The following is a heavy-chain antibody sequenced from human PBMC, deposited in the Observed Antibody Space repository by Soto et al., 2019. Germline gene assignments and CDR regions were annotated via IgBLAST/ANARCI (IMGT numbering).Heavy chain of an antibody. V-gene: IGHV3-23*01. J-gene: IGHJ4*02. CDR1: GFTFSDYA. D-gene: IGHD2-2*01. CDR3: ARDRSVVVPAAD. CDR2: VGFTNSKT. Sequence: GGSLRLSCAASGFTFSDYAMSWVRQVPGKGLEWVSTVGFTNSKTKYADSVKGRFTVSRDDSTNTVYLEMHNLRAEDTAVYYCARDRSVVVPAADWGQGTLVTVSS.